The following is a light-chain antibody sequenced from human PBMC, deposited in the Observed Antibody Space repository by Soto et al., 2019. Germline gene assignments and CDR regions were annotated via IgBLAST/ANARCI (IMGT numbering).Light chain of an antibody. V-gene: IGKV4-1*01. J-gene: IGKJ1*01. Sequence: IFMTQSPDSLSVSLGEMATSSRNSRXXXXYSSNYKNYLAWYQQKPGQPPKXXXYWASIRESGVPDRFSGSGSGTDFTLTISSLQPEDVAVYYCQQYYSIPRTFGQGTKV. CDR3: QQYYSIPRT. CDR1: XXXXYSSNYKNY. CDR2: WAS.